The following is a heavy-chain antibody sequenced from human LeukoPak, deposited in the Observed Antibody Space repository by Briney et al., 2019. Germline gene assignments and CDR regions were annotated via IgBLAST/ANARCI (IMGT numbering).Heavy chain of an antibody. J-gene: IGHJ4*02. CDR2: VSVSGDKT. CDR3: ARDPNSSGWCRVADY. CDR1: GFTFTSYA. Sequence: GGSLRLSCVASGFTFTSYAMSWVRQAPGKGLEWVSAVSVSGDKTYYADSVKGRFTISRDNSKNTLYLQMNSLRAEDTAVCYCARDPNSSGWCRVADYWGQGTLVTVSS. V-gene: IGHV3-23*01. D-gene: IGHD6-19*01.